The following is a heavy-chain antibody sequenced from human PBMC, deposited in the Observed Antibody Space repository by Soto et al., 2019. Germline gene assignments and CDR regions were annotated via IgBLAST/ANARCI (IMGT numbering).Heavy chain of an antibody. CDR1: GFTFSSYS. V-gene: IGHV3-21*01. D-gene: IGHD3-22*01. J-gene: IGHJ4*02. CDR3: ARDDYPYYDDSSGYHFDY. CDR2: ISSNSNYI. Sequence: GGSLRLSCAASGFTFSSYSMNWVRQAPGKGLEWVSSISSNSNYIYNADSVKGRFTISRDNAKNSLYLQMNSLRAEDTAVYYCARDDYPYYDDSSGYHFDYWGQGALVTVSS.